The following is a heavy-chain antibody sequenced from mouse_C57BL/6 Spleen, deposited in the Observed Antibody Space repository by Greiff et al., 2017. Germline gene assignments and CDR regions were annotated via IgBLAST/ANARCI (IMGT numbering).Heavy chain of an antibody. CDR2: INPNNGGT. V-gene: IGHV1-22*01. CDR3: AIGNYDYFDY. J-gene: IGHJ2*01. CDR1: GYTFTDYN. D-gene: IGHD2-1*01. Sequence: EVQLQPSGPELVKPGASVKMSCKASGYTFTDYNMHWVKQSHGKSLEWIGYINPNNGGTSYNQKFKGKATLTVNKSSSTAYMELRSLTSEVYAVYYCAIGNYDYFDYWGQGTTLTVSS.